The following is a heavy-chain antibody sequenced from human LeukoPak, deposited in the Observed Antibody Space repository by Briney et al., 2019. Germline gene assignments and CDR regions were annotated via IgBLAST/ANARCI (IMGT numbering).Heavy chain of an antibody. CDR1: GYTFTSYG. CDR3: ARGRGSTSRY. CDR2: ISTYNGNT. Sequence: AAVKVSCKASGYTFTSYGITCVRQAPGQGLEWMGWISTYNGNTNYAQNLQGRVSMTTETSTSTAYMELRSLRSDDTAVYYCARGRGSTSRYWGQGTLVTVS. J-gene: IGHJ4*02. V-gene: IGHV1-18*01. D-gene: IGHD5-12*01.